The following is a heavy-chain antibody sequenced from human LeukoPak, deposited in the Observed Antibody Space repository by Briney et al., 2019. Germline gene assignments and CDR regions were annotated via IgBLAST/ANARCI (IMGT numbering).Heavy chain of an antibody. CDR2: IIPIFGTA. D-gene: IGHD3-10*01. V-gene: IGHV1-69*13. CDR3: ARSTYYYGSGSYLYFDY. J-gene: IGHJ4*02. Sequence: SVKVSCKASGYTFTSYGISWVRQAPGQGLEWMGGIIPIFGTANYAQKFQGRVTITADESTSTAYMELSSLRSEDTAVYYCARSTYYYGSGSYLYFDYWGQGTLVTVSS. CDR1: GYTFTSYG.